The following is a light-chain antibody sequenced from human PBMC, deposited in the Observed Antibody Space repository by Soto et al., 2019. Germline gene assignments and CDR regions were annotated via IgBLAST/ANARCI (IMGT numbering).Light chain of an antibody. V-gene: IGKV1-16*01. CDR2: CAY. J-gene: IGKJ4*01. CDR3: QQTFSPDVT. Sequence: DIQMTQSPSSLSASVGGSVTITCRASQGISNFLAWFQHKPGKAPKSLIYCAYSLQSGVTSRFSGSGSGTDFTLTISSLQPEDFGAYFCQQTFSPDVTFGEGTKVEIK. CDR1: QGISNF.